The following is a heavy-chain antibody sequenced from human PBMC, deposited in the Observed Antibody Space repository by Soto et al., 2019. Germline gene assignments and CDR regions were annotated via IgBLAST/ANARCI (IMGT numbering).Heavy chain of an antibody. V-gene: IGHV1-69*13. Sequence: SVKVSCKASGGTFSSYAISWVRQAPGQGLEWMGGIIPIFGTANYAQKFQGRVTITADESTSTAYMELSSLRSEDTAVYYCARDEELATFYYYGMDVWGQGTTVTVSS. CDR2: IIPIFGTA. J-gene: IGHJ6*02. CDR3: ARDEELATFYYYGMDV. D-gene: IGHD1-26*01. CDR1: GGTFSSYA.